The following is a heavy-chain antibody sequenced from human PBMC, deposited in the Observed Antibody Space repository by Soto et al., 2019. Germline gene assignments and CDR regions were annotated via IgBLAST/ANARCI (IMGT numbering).Heavy chain of an antibody. D-gene: IGHD6-13*01. CDR1: GYTFTSYG. J-gene: IGHJ5*02. CDR2: ISAYNGNT. V-gene: IGHV1-18*01. Sequence: ASVKVSCKASGYTFTSYGISWVRQAPGQGLEWMGWISAYNGNTNYAQKLQGRVTMTTDTSTSTAYMELRSLKSDDTAVYYCARVVLGIAAAGIWFDPWGQGTLVTVSS. CDR3: ARVVLGIAAAGIWFDP.